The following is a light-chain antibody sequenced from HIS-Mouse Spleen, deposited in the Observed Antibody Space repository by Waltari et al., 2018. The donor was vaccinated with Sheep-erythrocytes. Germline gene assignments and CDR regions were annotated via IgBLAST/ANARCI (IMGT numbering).Light chain of an antibody. V-gene: IGKV1-33*01. CDR1: QDISNY. Sequence: DIQMTQSPSSLSASVGHSVPITCQASQDISNYLNWYQQKPGKAPKPLIYDASNLETGVPSRFSGSGSGTDFTFTISSLQPEDIATYYGQQYDNLPRTFGQGTKVEIK. CDR3: QQYDNLPRT. J-gene: IGKJ1*01. CDR2: DAS.